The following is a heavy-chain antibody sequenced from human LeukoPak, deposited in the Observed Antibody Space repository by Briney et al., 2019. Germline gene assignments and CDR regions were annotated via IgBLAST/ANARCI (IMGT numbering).Heavy chain of an antibody. J-gene: IGHJ4*02. V-gene: IGHV4-59*01. Sequence: SETLSLTCTVSDGSISSYYWSWIRQPPGKGLEWIGYIYYSGSTNYNPSLKSRVTISVDTSKNQFSLKLSSVTAADTAVYYCARAGMVRGAFNSVEMADYWGQGTLVTVSS. CDR1: DGSISSYY. D-gene: IGHD5-24*01. CDR2: IYYSGST. CDR3: ARAGMVRGAFNSVEMADY.